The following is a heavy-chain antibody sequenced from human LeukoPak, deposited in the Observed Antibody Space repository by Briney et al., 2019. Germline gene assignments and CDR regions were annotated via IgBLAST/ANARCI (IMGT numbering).Heavy chain of an antibody. Sequence: PSETLSLTCTVSGGSISSYYWSWIRQPPGKGLEWIGYIYTSGSTNYNPSLKSRVTISVDTSKNQFSLKLSSVTAADTAVYYCARCGYCSSTSCFYYMDVWGKGTTVTVSS. J-gene: IGHJ6*03. CDR2: IYTSGST. CDR3: ARCGYCSSTSCFYYMDV. D-gene: IGHD2-2*03. CDR1: GGSISSYY. V-gene: IGHV4-4*09.